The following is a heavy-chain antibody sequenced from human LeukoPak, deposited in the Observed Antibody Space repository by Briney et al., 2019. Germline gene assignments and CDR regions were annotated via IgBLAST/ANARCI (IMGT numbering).Heavy chain of an antibody. D-gene: IGHD4-11*01. CDR2: INPNSGGT. CDR1: GYTFNGYY. J-gene: IGHJ4*02. CDR3: ARDLMSFTVTIPDY. Sequence: ASVKVSCKASGYTFNGYYIHWVRQAPGQGLEWMGWINPNSGGTNYAQKFQGRVTMTRDMSTSTVYMELSSLRSEDTAVYYCARDLMSFTVTIPDYWGQGTLVTVSS. V-gene: IGHV1-2*02.